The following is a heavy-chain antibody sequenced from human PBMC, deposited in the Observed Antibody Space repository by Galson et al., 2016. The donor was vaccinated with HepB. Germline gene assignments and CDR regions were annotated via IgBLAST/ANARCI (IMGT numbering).Heavy chain of an antibody. CDR3: TREYDYTSYGYVVDAFDI. D-gene: IGHD3-16*01. Sequence: QAPGKGLEWVAVIWYDGIIKYYADSVKGRFTISRDNSKNTLYLQMNSLRGEDTAVYYCTREYDYTSYGYVVDAFDIWGQGTMVTVSS. V-gene: IGHV3-33*01. J-gene: IGHJ3*02. CDR2: IWYDGIIK.